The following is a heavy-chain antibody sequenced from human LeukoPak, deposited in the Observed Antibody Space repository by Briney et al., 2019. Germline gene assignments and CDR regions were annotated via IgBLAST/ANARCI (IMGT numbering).Heavy chain of an antibody. D-gene: IGHD3-22*01. CDR1: GFTFSSYS. J-gene: IGHJ3*02. Sequence: GGSLRLSCAASGFTFSSYSMNWVRQAPGKGLEWVSYISSSSSTIYYADSVKGRFTISRDNAKNSLYLQMNSLRAEDTAVYYCARLITMIVAHHAFDIWGQGTMVTVSS. CDR3: ARLITMIVAHHAFDI. V-gene: IGHV3-48*01. CDR2: ISSSSSTI.